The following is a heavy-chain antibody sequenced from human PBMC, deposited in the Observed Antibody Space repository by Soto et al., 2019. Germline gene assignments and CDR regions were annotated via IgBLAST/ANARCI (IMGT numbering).Heavy chain of an antibody. Sequence: QVQLVQSGAEVKKPGASVKVSCKASGYTFTSYDINWVRQATGQGLEWMGWMNPNSGNTGYAQKFQARVTMTRNTSISTAYMELSSLRSEDTAVYYCARVRDAVAARLDFDYWGQGTLVTVSS. J-gene: IGHJ4*02. D-gene: IGHD6-6*01. CDR3: ARVRDAVAARLDFDY. CDR2: MNPNSGNT. CDR1: GYTFTSYD. V-gene: IGHV1-8*01.